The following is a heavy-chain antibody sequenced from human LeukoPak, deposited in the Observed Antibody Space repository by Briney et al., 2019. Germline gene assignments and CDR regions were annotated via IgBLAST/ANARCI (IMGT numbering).Heavy chain of an antibody. V-gene: IGHV1-46*01. J-gene: IGHJ4*02. D-gene: IGHD3-16*01. CDR3: ARAFGAAGNDY. Sequence: ASVKVSCKASGGTFSSYAISWVRQAPGQGLEWMGIINPSGGSTSYAQKFQGRVTMTRDTSTSTVYMEPSSLRSEDTAVYYCARAFGAAGNDYWGQGTLVTVSS. CDR2: INPSGGST. CDR1: GGTFSSYA.